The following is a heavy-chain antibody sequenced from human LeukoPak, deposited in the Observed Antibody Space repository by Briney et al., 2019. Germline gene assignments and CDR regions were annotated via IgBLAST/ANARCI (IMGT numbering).Heavy chain of an antibody. V-gene: IGHV3-21*03. CDR2: IVGSSSNI. J-gene: IGHJ4*02. CDR3: ARDRGYSTFDY. CDR1: GFTFSSYS. D-gene: IGHD4-23*01. Sequence: GGSLRLSCAASGFTFSSYSMNWVRQAPGKGLEWVSYIVGSSSNIYYADSVKGRFTISRDNAKNSLYLQMNSLRVDDTAVYYCARDRGYSTFDYWGQGTLVTVSS.